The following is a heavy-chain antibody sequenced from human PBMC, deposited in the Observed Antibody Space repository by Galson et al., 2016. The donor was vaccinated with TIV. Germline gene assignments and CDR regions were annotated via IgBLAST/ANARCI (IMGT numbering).Heavy chain of an antibody. CDR3: VRDRGSSGYDWAFDY. V-gene: IGHV1-69*01. CDR2: IIGAFAAV. J-gene: IGHJ4*02. Sequence: GSGGPFRSYAISWVRQAPGQGLEWMGGIIGAFAAVTYAQKFQGRVTITADESTSTVYMELSSLRSEDTAVYYCVRDRGSSGYDWAFDYWGQGTLVTVSS. CDR1: GGPFRSYA. D-gene: IGHD5-12*01.